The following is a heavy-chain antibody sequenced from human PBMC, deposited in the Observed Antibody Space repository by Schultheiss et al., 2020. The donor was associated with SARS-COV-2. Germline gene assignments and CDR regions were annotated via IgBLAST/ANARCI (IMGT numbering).Heavy chain of an antibody. V-gene: IGHV3-13*01. CDR2: IGTAGDT. D-gene: IGHD3-22*01. J-gene: IGHJ3*02. CDR3: AAVRRSLYYDSSGYYAFDI. CDR1: GFTFSDAW. Sequence: GGSLRLSCAASGFTFSDAWMTWVRQAPGKGLEWVSAIGTAGDTYYPGSVKGRFTISRENAKNSLYLQMNSLRAGDTAVYYCAAVRRSLYYDSSGYYAFDIWGQGTMVTVSS.